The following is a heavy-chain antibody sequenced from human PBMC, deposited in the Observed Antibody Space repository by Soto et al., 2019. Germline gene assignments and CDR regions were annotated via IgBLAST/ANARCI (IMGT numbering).Heavy chain of an antibody. J-gene: IGHJ5*02. CDR2: INDRGST. Sequence: SETLSLTCAVYGGSFSGYFWNWIRQPPGKGLEWIGEINDRGSTTYNPSLKSRVTISVDTSKNQFSLKLSSVTAADTAVYYCAREEYSSSFPAAWNAKNWFDPWGQGTLVTVSS. CDR3: AREEYSSSFPAAWNAKNWFDP. D-gene: IGHD6-13*01. CDR1: GGSFSGYF. V-gene: IGHV4-34*01.